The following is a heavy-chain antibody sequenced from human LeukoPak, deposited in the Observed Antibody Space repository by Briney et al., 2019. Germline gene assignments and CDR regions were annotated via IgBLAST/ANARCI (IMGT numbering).Heavy chain of an antibody. CDR1: GFTFSSYE. Sequence: PGGSLRLSCAASGFTFSSYEMNWVRQAPGKGLEWVSAISGSGGSTYYADSVKGRFTISRDNSKNTLYLQMNSLRAEDTAVYYCAKEGRAVAGTEWATFFDYWGQGTLVTVSS. CDR3: AKEGRAVAGTEWATFFDY. V-gene: IGHV3-23*01. CDR2: ISGSGGST. J-gene: IGHJ4*02. D-gene: IGHD6-19*01.